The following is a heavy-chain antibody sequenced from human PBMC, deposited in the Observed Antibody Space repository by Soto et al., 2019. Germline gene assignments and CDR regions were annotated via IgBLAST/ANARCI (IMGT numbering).Heavy chain of an antibody. CDR1: GFTFSSYA. V-gene: IGHV3-23*01. Sequence: GGSLRLSCAASGFTFSSYAMSWVRQAPGKGLEWVSAISGSGGSTYYADSVKGRFTISRDNSKNTLYLQMNSLRAEDTAVYYCAKDRLSILSGEVYDQKFDYWGQGTLVTVSS. CDR3: AKDRLSILSGEVYDQKFDY. D-gene: IGHD3-10*01. J-gene: IGHJ4*02. CDR2: ISGSGGST.